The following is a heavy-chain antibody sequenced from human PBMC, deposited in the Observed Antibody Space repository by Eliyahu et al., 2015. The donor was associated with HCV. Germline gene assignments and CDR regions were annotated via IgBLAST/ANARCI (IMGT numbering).Heavy chain of an antibody. Sequence: QVQLVQSGAEVKKPGASVKVSCKASGYTFTSXXXNWVRQATGQGLEWMGWMNPNSGNTGYAQKFQGRVTMTRNTSISTAYMELSSLRSEDTAVYYCARPSEPNYGSGSYNWFDPWGQGTLVTVSS. D-gene: IGHD3-10*01. V-gene: IGHV1-8*01. CDR2: MNPNSGNT. CDR3: ARPSEPNYGSGSYNWFDP. CDR1: GYTFTSXX. J-gene: IGHJ5*02.